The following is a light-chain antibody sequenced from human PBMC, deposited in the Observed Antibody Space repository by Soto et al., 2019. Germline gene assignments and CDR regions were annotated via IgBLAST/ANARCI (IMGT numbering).Light chain of an antibody. CDR1: SSNIGSNT. CDR3: AAWDDSLNAVV. V-gene: IGLV1-44*01. CDR2: NND. Sequence: QSVLTQPPSASGTPGQGVTISCSGSSSNIGSNTVNWYQQLPGTAPKLLIYNNDQRPSGVPDRFSGSKSGTSASLAISGLQSEDEADYYCAAWDDSLNAVVFGGGTKVTVL. J-gene: IGLJ2*01.